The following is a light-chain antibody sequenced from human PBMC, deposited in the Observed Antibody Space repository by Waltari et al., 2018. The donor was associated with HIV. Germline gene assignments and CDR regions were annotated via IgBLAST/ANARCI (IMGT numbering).Light chain of an antibody. CDR1: DLNDNES. CDR3: TSYISGTSPV. Sequence: QSALTPPASVSGSPGQSLPISCDLNDNESVSCYQRHPGKAPKVIMYEVTNRPSGLSNRFSGSKSGNTATLTISGLQPEDEADYFCTSYISGTSPVFGRGTRVTVL. J-gene: IGLJ2*01. V-gene: IGLV2-14*01. CDR2: EVT.